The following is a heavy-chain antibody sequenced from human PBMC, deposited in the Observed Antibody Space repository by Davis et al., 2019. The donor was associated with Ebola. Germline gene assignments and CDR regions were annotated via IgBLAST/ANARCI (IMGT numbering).Heavy chain of an antibody. D-gene: IGHD3-3*01. CDR1: GFAFNRYA. J-gene: IGHJ6*04. V-gene: IGHV3-23*01. Sequence: PGGSLRLSCAGSGFAFNRYAMSWIRQAPGKGLEWVSYISSSGSTKYYADSVKGRFTISRDNSKKTLYLQMNSLRAEDTAVYYCAKSGLSFGVVKYHYGMDVWGKGTTVTVSS. CDR3: AKSGLSFGVVKYHYGMDV. CDR2: ISSSGSTK.